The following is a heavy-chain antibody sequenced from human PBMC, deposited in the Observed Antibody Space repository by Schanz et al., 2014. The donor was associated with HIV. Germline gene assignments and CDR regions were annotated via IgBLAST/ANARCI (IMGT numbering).Heavy chain of an antibody. V-gene: IGHV3-23*01. CDR3: AKSSGWLYAHFDY. CDR1: RFTFSSFA. Sequence: EVQLLESGGGLLQPGGSLRLSWAASRFTFSSFAMSWVRQAPGKGLEWVSAMSGRGGSTYYADSVKGRFTISRDNSKNTLYLQMHSLRAEDTAVYYCAKSSGWLYAHFDYWGQGTLVTVSS. D-gene: IGHD3-9*01. CDR2: MSGRGGST. J-gene: IGHJ4*02.